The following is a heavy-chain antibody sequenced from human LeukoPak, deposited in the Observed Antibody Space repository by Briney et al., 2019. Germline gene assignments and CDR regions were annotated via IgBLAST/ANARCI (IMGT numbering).Heavy chain of an antibody. V-gene: IGHV3-23*01. CDR2: ISGSGGNT. CDR1: GFTFSSYA. CDR3: AKEKPRYFDY. Sequence: GGSLRLSCAASGFTFSSYAMSWVRQAPGKGLEWDSAISGSGGNTYYADSVKGRFTIPRDKSKNTLFLQMNSLRAEGTAVYYCAKEKPRYFDYWGQGTLVTVSS. J-gene: IGHJ4*02.